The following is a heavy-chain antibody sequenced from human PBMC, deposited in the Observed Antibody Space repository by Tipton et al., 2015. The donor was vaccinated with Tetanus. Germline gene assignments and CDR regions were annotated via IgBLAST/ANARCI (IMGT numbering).Heavy chain of an antibody. D-gene: IGHD6-19*01. Sequence: LSCTVSGGSVSLYYWAWIRQSAGTGLEWVGYISYTGTTNYNPSLKSRVTISLDTSKNQISLNLRSVIATDTAVYYCARTLGWPSRYGTDVWGQGTTVTVSS. CDR2: ISYTGTT. J-gene: IGHJ6*02. CDR3: ARTLGWPSRYGTDV. CDR1: GGSVSLYY. V-gene: IGHV4-59*02.